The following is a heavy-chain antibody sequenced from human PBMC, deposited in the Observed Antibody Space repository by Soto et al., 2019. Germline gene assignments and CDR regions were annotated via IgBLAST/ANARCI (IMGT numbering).Heavy chain of an antibody. J-gene: IGHJ4*02. D-gene: IGHD1-26*01. Sequence: GGSLRLSCAASGFTFSSFAMSWVRQAPGKGLEWVSTISGSGGSTFYADSLKGRFTISRDNSKNTLYLQMNSLRAGDTAVYYCAKDWLVWGGSELEAFDHWGQGTLVTVSS. CDR1: GFTFSSFA. CDR3: AKDWLVWGGSELEAFDH. V-gene: IGHV3-23*01. CDR2: ISGSGGST.